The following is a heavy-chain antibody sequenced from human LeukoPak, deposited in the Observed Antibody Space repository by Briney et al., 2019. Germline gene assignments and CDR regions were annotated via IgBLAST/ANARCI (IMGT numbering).Heavy chain of an antibody. Sequence: GASVKVSCKASGYTFTSYDINWVRQATGQGLEWMGWMNPNSGNTGYAQKFQGRVTMTRNTSISTAYTELSSLRSEDTAVYYCATSYGSGSLTYYYGMDVWGQGTTVTVSS. D-gene: IGHD3-10*01. V-gene: IGHV1-8*01. CDR1: GYTFTSYD. CDR3: ATSYGSGSLTYYYGMDV. J-gene: IGHJ6*02. CDR2: MNPNSGNT.